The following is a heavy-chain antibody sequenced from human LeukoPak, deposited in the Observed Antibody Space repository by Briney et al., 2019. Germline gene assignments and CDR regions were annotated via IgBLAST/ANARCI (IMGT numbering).Heavy chain of an antibody. CDR2: ITDSGGKT. J-gene: IGHJ4*02. D-gene: IGHD5-12*01. CDR3: ANRAWLDS. V-gene: IGHV3-23*01. Sequence: GGSLRLSCAASGFTFSTFAMNWVRQAPGKGLEWVSVITDSGGKTYYADSMKGRFIISRDNSQNTLYLQMNSLRVEDTAVYYCANRAWLDSWGQGTLVTVSS. CDR1: GFTFSTFA.